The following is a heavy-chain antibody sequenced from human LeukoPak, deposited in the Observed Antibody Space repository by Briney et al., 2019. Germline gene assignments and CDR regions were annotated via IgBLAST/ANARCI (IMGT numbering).Heavy chain of an antibody. D-gene: IGHD3-3*01. Sequence: GGSLRLSCAASGFTFSSYAMSWVRQAPEKGLEWVSAISGSGGSTYYADSVKGRFTISRDNSKNTLYLQMNSLRAEDTAVYYCATVRTFWSGSFDYWGQGTLVTVSS. CDR2: ISGSGGST. CDR3: ATVRTFWSGSFDY. J-gene: IGHJ4*02. CDR1: GFTFSSYA. V-gene: IGHV3-23*01.